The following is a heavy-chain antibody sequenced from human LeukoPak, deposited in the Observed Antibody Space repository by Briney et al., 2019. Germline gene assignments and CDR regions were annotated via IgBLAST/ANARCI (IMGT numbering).Heavy chain of an antibody. CDR2: IYYSGST. V-gene: IGHV4-59*08. D-gene: IGHD6-19*01. Sequence: SETLSLTCTVSGGSISSYYWSWIRQPPGKGLEWIGYIYYSGSTNYHPSLKSRVTISVDTSKNQFSLKLSSVTAADTAVYYCARHVRIAVERGDWFDPWGQGTLVTVSS. CDR3: ARHVRIAVERGDWFDP. J-gene: IGHJ5*02. CDR1: GGSISSYY.